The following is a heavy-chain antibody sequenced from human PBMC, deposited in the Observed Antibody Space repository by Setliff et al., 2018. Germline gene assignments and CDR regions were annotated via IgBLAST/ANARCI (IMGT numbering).Heavy chain of an antibody. V-gene: IGHV3-21*01. Sequence: GGSLRLSCVASGLPFSNSNMNWVRQAPGEGLEWVSSISSISNYIYYADSVKGRFTISRDNAKNSLFLQMNNLRAEDTALYYCASSSGWIGNYNWDVWGKGTTVTVSS. CDR3: ASSSGWIGNYNWDV. D-gene: IGHD3-10*01. J-gene: IGHJ6*03. CDR2: ISSISNYI. CDR1: GLPFSNSN.